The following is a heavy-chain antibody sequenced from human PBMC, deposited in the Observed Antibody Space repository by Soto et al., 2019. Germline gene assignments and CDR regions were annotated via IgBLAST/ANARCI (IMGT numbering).Heavy chain of an antibody. J-gene: IGHJ4*02. V-gene: IGHV3-23*01. CDR1: GFTFSSYA. D-gene: IGHD6-6*01. CDR2: ISVSGGST. Sequence: PGGSLRLSCAASGFTFSSYAISWVRQAPGKGLEWVSAISVSGGSTYYADSVKGRFTISRDNSKNTLYLQMNSLRAEDTAVYYCAKNPLIAARLYYFDYWGRGTLVTVSS. CDR3: AKNPLIAARLYYFDY.